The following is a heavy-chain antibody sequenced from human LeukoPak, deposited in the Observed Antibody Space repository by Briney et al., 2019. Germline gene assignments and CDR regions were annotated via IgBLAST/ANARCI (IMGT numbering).Heavy chain of an antibody. CDR3: ALHWEIYYGMDV. V-gene: IGHV1-24*01. D-gene: IGHD1-26*01. CDR2: FDPEDGET. CDR1: GYTLTELS. J-gene: IGHJ6*02. Sequence: GASVKVSCKVSGYTLTELSMHWVRQAPGKGLEWIGGFDPEDGETIYAQKFQGRVTMTEDTSTDTAYMELSSLRSEDTAVYYCALHWEIYYGMDVWGQGTTVTVSS.